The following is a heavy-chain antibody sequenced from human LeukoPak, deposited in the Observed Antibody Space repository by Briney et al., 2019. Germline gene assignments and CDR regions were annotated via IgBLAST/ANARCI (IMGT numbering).Heavy chain of an antibody. CDR3: ARGPPYYDYVWGSYFH. J-gene: IGHJ4*02. V-gene: IGHV3-21*01. Sequence: GGSLRLSCAASGFTFSSYSMNWVRQAPGKGLEWVSSISSSSSYIYYADSVKGRFTISRDNAKNSLYLQMNSLRAEDTAVYYCARGPPYYDYVWGSYFHWGQGTLVTVSS. CDR2: ISSSSSYI. CDR1: GFTFSSYS. D-gene: IGHD3-16*01.